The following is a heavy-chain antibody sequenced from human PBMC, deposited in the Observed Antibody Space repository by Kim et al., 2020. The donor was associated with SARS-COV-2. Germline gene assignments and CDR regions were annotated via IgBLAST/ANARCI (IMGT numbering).Heavy chain of an antibody. CDR1: GFTFSDYA. CDR3: VKRQESGNTHWVGGH. Sequence: GGSLRLSCAASGFTFSDYAMNWVRQTPGEGLAWVASINIDGGTDYAASVRSRFTISRDNSKNTLYLQKNSVTVADTGLYYCVKRQESGNTHWVGGHWGQGTRVTVSS. J-gene: IGHJ4*02. D-gene: IGHD5-18*01. CDR2: INIDGGT. V-gene: IGHV3-23*01.